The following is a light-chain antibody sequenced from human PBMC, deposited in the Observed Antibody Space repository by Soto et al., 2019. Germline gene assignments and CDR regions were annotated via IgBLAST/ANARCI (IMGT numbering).Light chain of an antibody. CDR3: QQYNNWPIT. CDR1: QSVLYSSNNKNY. CDR2: GAS. Sequence: DIVMTQSPDSLAVSLGERATINCKSSQSVLYSSNNKNYLAWYQKKPGQAPRLLIYGASTRATGIPARFSGSGSGTEFTLTISSLQSEDFAVYYCQQYNNWPITFGQGTRLEIK. J-gene: IGKJ5*01. V-gene: IGKV4-1*01.